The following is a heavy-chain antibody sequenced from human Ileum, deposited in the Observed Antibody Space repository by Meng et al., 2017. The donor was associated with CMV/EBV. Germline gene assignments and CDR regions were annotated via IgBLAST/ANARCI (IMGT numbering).Heavy chain of an antibody. CDR3: ARDSAWLIDQ. CDR1: GGSLGGGYY. D-gene: IGHD6-19*01. V-gene: IGHV4-61*02. J-gene: IGHJ4*02. CDR2: IYTSGST. Sequence: QVQVQASAPGLVKPSQTLSLTCPVSGGSLGGGYYWNWIRQPAGKGLEWIGRIYTSGSTNYNPSLKSRFTISVDTSKNQFSLNLTSVTAADTAVYYCARDSAWLIDQWGQGTLVTVSS.